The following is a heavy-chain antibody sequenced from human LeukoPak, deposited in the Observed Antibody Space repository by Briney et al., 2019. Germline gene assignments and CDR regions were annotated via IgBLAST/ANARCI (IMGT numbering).Heavy chain of an antibody. J-gene: IGHJ4*02. CDR1: GYTFTGYY. Sequence: SSVKVSCKSSGYTFTGYYMHWVRQAPGQGLERMGCINPNSGGRIFSQKCQGRVTMTRDTSISTAYMDLSRLRYDDTAMYYCAKGTTVVPNFDYWGQGTLVTVSS. CDR3: AKGTTVVPNFDY. D-gene: IGHD4-11*01. V-gene: IGHV1-2*02. CDR2: INPNSGGR.